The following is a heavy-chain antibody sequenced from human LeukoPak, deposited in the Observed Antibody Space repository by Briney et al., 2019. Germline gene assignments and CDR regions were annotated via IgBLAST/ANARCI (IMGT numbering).Heavy chain of an antibody. Sequence: PGGSLRLSCAASGFTFTRYWMAWVRQAPGKGLEWVANINQDGNEQYHVDSVRGRFTMSRDNTKNIVFLQMDSLRVEDTAVYYCARVSRSGYYGEYWGQGTTVTVSS. D-gene: IGHD3-3*01. CDR2: INQDGNEQ. CDR3: ARVSRSGYYGEY. J-gene: IGHJ4*02. CDR1: GFTFTRYW. V-gene: IGHV3-7*01.